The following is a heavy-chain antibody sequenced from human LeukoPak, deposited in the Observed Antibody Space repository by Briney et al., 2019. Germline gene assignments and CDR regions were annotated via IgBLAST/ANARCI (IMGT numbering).Heavy chain of an antibody. J-gene: IGHJ4*02. Sequence: ASETLSLTCTVSGGSISSSSYYWGWIRQSPGKGLEWIGSIYYSGSTYYNPSLKSRVTISVDTSKNQFSLKLSSVTAADTAVYYCARQSRSSSYPRYFDYWGQGTLVTVSS. CDR2: IYYSGST. CDR3: ARQSRSSSYPRYFDY. D-gene: IGHD3-22*01. CDR1: GGSISSSSYY. V-gene: IGHV4-39*01.